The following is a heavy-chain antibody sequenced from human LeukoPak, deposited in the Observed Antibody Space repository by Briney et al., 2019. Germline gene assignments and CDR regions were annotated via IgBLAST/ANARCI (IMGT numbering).Heavy chain of an antibody. V-gene: IGHV3-48*03. CDR1: GFTFSTYE. CDR3: ARVVRDGYNLIDY. Sequence: GGSLRLSCAASGFTFSTYEMNWVRQAPGKGLEWVSYISAPGTTIYYADSVKGRFTISRDNAKNSLFLQMNSLRAQDTAVYYCARVVRDGYNLIDYGGEGTLVTVSS. D-gene: IGHD5-24*01. J-gene: IGHJ4*02. CDR2: ISAPGTTI.